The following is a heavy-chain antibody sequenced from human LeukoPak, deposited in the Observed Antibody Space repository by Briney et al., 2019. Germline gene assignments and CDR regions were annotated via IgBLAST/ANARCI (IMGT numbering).Heavy chain of an antibody. CDR3: ARDYYSTTTCLDY. Sequence: GGSLRLSCAASGFTFNNYAMHWVCQAPGKGLDWVAFIRYDGSGAYYADSVKGRFTVSRDSSKNTLYLQMNSLRAEDTALYYCARDYYSTTTCLDYWGRGTLVTVSP. D-gene: IGHD2-2*01. V-gene: IGHV3-30*02. J-gene: IGHJ4*02. CDR1: GFTFNNYA. CDR2: IRYDGSGA.